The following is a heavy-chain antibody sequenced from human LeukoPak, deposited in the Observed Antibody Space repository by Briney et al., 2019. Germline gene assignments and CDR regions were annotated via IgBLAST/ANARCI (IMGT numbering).Heavy chain of an antibody. Sequence: PGGSLRLSCAASGFTFSSYAMSWVRQAPGKGLEWVSAISGSGGSTYYADSVKGRFTISRDNSKNTLYLQMNSLSAEDTAVYYCATLPTYGDYEGSYFDYWGQGTLVTVSS. D-gene: IGHD4-17*01. V-gene: IGHV3-23*01. CDR2: ISGSGGST. CDR3: ATLPTYGDYEGSYFDY. CDR1: GFTFSSYA. J-gene: IGHJ4*02.